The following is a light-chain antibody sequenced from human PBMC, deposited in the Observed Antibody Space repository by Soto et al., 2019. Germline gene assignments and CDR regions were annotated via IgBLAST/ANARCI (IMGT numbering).Light chain of an antibody. CDR3: QQYGSSLFT. CDR1: QSISSNY. CDR2: GAS. Sequence: EIVLTQSPGTLSLSPGERATLSCRASQSISSNYLAWYQQKPGQAPGLLIYGASTRATGIPDRFGGSGSGTDFTLTISRLEPEDFAVYYCQQYGSSLFTFGPGTKVDIK. V-gene: IGKV3-20*01. J-gene: IGKJ3*01.